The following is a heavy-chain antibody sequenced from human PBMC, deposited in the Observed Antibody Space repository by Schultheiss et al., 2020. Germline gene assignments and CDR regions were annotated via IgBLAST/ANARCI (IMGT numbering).Heavy chain of an antibody. V-gene: IGHV4-59*01. CDR1: GGSFSGYY. CDR2: IYYSGST. J-gene: IGHJ4*02. Sequence: SETLSLTCAVYGGSFSGYYWSWIRQPPGKGLEWIGYIYYSGSTNYNPSLKSRVTISVDTSKNQFSLKLSSVTAADTAVYYCARASSSSLNFDYWGQGTLVTVSS. CDR3: ARASSSSLNFDY. D-gene: IGHD6-13*01.